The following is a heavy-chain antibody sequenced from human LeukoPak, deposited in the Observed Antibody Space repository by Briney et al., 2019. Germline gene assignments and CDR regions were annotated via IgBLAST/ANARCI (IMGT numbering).Heavy chain of an antibody. Sequence: PGGSLRLSRAASGFSLSSYWMHWVRQAPGKGLVWVSRINSDGSTTTYADSVKGRFTISRDNAKNTLYLQMNSLRAEDTAVYYCARDQLGDGDYLFDSWGQGILVTVSS. D-gene: IGHD4-17*01. CDR3: ARDQLGDGDYLFDS. V-gene: IGHV3-74*01. J-gene: IGHJ4*02. CDR2: INSDGSTT. CDR1: GFSLSSYW.